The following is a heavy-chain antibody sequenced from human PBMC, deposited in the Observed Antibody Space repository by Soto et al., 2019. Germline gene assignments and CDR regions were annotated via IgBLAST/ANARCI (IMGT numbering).Heavy chain of an antibody. CDR2: ISNDENIK. CDR3: ATGLRGVLDY. CDR1: GFNFGNFG. V-gene: IGHV3-33*01. D-gene: IGHD5-12*01. Sequence: VGSLRLSCVASGFNFGNFGMHWVRQAPGKGLEWLTVISNDENIKQDSVRGRFAIAGDNSKNTLYLHLTSLRAEDTAIYYCATGLRGVLDYSGQGTLLTVSS. J-gene: IGHJ4*02.